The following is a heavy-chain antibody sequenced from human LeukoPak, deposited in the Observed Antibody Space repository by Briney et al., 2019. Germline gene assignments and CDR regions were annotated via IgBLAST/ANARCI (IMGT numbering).Heavy chain of an antibody. CDR2: IIPIFGTA. J-gene: IGHJ3*02. D-gene: IGHD3-22*01. CDR1: GGTFSSYA. Sequence: SVKVSCKASGGTFSSYAISWVRQAPGQGLEWMGGIIPIFGTANYAQKFQGRVTITTDESTSTAYMELSSLRSEDTAVYYCARAGRGMIVEAFDIWGQGTMVTVSS. CDR3: ARAGRGMIVEAFDI. V-gene: IGHV1-69*05.